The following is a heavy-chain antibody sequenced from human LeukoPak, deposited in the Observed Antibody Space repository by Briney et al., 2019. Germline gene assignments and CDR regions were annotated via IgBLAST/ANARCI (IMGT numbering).Heavy chain of an antibody. CDR2: INPSRGSS. V-gene: IGHV1-46*01. CDR3: ARDVSARGAGVVVPGLLPLENYFGFYMDV. J-gene: IGHJ6*03. Sequence: ASVKVSCKTSGYIFSMYWMHWVRQAPGQGLEWMGIINPSRGSSTYSHQGRVSMTGDVTTNTVYMELSGVTSEDTGIYFCARDVSARGAGVVVPGLLPLENYFGFYMDVWGKGTSVIVSS. CDR1: GYIFSMYW. D-gene: IGHD2-2*01.